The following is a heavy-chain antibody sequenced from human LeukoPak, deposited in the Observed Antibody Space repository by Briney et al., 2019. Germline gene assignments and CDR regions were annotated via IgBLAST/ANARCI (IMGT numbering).Heavy chain of an antibody. CDR2: IFPGDSTT. CDR3: ARPRDYGGNGEGDY. J-gene: IGHJ4*02. D-gene: IGHD4-23*01. CDR1: GYSFTSYW. Sequence: GESLKISCEVSGYSFTSYWVGGVRQTPAKGLEWMGRIFPGDSTTRYTPAPQGQVTNPAQKSSSIAYLQWSSLTASDTAMYYCARPRDYGGNGEGDYWGQGTLVTVSS. V-gene: IGHV5-51*01.